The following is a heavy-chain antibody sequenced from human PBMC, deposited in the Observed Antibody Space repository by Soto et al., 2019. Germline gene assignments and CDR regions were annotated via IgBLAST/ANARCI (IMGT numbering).Heavy chain of an antibody. CDR3: AREDCSGGSCYSLRAYYYYGMDV. CDR1: GGTFSSYA. V-gene: IGHV1-69*01. J-gene: IGHJ6*02. Sequence: QVQLVQSGAEVKKPGSSVKVSCKASGGTFSSYAISWVRQVPGQGLEWMGGIIPIFGTANYAQKFQGRVTITADESTSTAYMELSSLRSEDTAVYYCAREDCSGGSCYSLRAYYYYGMDVWGQGTTVTVSS. D-gene: IGHD2-15*01. CDR2: IIPIFGTA.